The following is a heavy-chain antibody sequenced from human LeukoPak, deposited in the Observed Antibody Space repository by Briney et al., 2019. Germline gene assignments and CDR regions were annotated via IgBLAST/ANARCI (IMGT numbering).Heavy chain of an antibody. Sequence: GGSLRLSCAASGFTFSSYAMSWVRQAPGKGLEWVSAISGSGGSTYYADSVKGRFTISRDNSKNTLYLQMNSLRAEDTAVYYCAKVGGGTYDYIWGSYRFYYFDYWGQGTLVTVSS. CDR3: AKVGGGTYDYIWGSYRFYYFDY. CDR1: GFTFSSYA. CDR2: ISGSGGST. J-gene: IGHJ4*02. V-gene: IGHV3-23*01. D-gene: IGHD3-16*02.